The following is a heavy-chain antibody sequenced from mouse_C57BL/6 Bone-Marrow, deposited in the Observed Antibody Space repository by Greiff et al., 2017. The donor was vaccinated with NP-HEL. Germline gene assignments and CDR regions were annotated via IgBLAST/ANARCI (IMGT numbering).Heavy chain of an antibody. J-gene: IGHJ1*03. CDR3: ARYYYGSRGWYFDV. CDR2: IDPNSGGT. D-gene: IGHD1-1*01. Sequence: QVQLKESGADLVKPGASVKLSCKASGYTFTSYRMHWVKQRPGRGLEWIGRIDPNSGGTKFNEKFKTKATLTVDKPSSTAYMQLSSLTSEDSAVYYCARYYYGSRGWYFDVWGTGTTVTVSS. CDR1: GYTFTSYR. V-gene: IGHV1-72*01.